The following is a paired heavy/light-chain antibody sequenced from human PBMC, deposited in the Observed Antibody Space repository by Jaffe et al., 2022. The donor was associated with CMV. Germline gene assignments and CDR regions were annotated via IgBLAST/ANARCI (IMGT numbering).Heavy chain of an antibody. CDR3: AKDLGTGTYFDY. CDR1: GFTFSSYR. Sequence: EVQLVESGGGLVKPGGSLRLSCAASGFTFSSYRMNWVRQAPGKGLEWVSSISSTSSYIYYADSVKGRFTISRDNAKNSLYLQMSSLRAEDTAVYYCAKDLGTGTYFDYWGQGTLVTVSS. V-gene: IGHV3-21*01. J-gene: IGHJ4*02. D-gene: IGHD1-1*01. CDR2: ISSTSSYI.
Light chain of an antibody. Sequence: SYELTQPPSMSVSPGQTASITCLGDKLGDKYVFWYQQKAGQSPVVIIYEDSKRPSGIPERFSGANSGNTATLTISGTQAMDEADYYCQAWDINTVVFGGGTKLTVL. J-gene: IGLJ2*01. V-gene: IGLV3-1*01. CDR3: QAWDINTVV. CDR2: EDS. CDR1: KLGDKY.